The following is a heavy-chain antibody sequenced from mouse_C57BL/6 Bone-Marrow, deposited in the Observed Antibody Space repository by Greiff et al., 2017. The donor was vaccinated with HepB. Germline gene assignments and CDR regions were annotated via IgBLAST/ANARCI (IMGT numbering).Heavy chain of an antibody. CDR1: GFTFSSYG. D-gene: IGHD1-1*01. Sequence: EVQGVESGGDLVKPGGSLKLSCAASGFTFSSYGMSWVRQTPDKRLEWVATISSGGSYTYYPDSVKGRFTISRDNAKNTLYLQMSSLKSEDTAMYYCARDGSEFAYWGQGTLVTVSA. V-gene: IGHV5-6*01. CDR3: ARDGSEFAY. J-gene: IGHJ3*01. CDR2: ISSGGSYT.